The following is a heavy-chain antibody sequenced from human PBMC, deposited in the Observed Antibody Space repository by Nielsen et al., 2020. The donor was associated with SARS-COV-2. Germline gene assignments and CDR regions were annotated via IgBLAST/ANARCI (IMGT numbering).Heavy chain of an antibody. J-gene: IGHJ4*02. D-gene: IGHD6-6*01. CDR3: ARGQIVRDY. Sequence: GESLKISCAASGFTFSTYAMGWVRQAPGKGLECISVVYGDSSTTYYADSVRGRFTISRDNTKNSLFLQMNNLRVEDTAIYYCARGQIVRDYWGQGTLVTVSS. CDR2: VYGDSSTT. V-gene: IGHV3-23*03. CDR1: GFTFSTYA.